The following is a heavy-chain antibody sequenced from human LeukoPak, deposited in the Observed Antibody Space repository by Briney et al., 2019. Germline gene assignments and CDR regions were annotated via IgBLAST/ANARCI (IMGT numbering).Heavy chain of an antibody. Sequence: SETLSLTCVVYGGSFSGCYWSWIRQPPGKGLEWIGEINHSGSTNYNPSLKSRVTISVDTSKNQFSLKLSSVTAADTAVYYCARGRRWLQFGFDYWGQGTLVTVSS. CDR2: INHSGST. J-gene: IGHJ4*02. CDR1: GGSFSGCY. V-gene: IGHV4-34*01. CDR3: ARGRRWLQFGFDY. D-gene: IGHD5-24*01.